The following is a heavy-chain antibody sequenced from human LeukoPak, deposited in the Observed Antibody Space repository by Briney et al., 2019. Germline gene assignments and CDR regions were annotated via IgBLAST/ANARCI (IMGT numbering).Heavy chain of an antibody. CDR1: GHNFNTYW. J-gene: IGHJ4*02. Sequence: GESLKISCKGSGHNFNTYWIGWVRQMPGKGLEWMGIIYPDDSDARYSPSFQGQVTISADKSISTAFLQWSSLKASDTAMYYCARTDAAMVAPFDYWGQGTLLTVSS. CDR3: ARTDAAMVAPFDY. D-gene: IGHD5-18*01. CDR2: IYPDDSDA. V-gene: IGHV5-51*01.